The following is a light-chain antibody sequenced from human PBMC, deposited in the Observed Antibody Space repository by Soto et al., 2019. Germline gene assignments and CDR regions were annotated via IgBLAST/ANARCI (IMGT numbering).Light chain of an antibody. V-gene: IGKV3-20*01. CDR2: DAS. CDR1: LTLRDSY. J-gene: IGKJ1*01. Sequence: EIVLTQSPGTLSLSPGEIATLSCRASLTLRDSYLAWYQQKAGQAPRLVIYDASSRATGIPDRFSASGSGTDFTLTISRLEPEDFAVYYCQQYSSSFLTFGQGTKVDIK. CDR3: QQYSSSFLT.